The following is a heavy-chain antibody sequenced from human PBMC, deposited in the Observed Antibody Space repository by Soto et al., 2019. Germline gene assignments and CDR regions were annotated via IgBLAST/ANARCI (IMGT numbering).Heavy chain of an antibody. J-gene: IGHJ6*02. V-gene: IGHV1-69*01. Sequence: QVQLVQSGAEVKKPGSSVKVSCKASGGTFNSYALSWVRQASGQGLEWMGGIIPIFGKVNFAQNFQGRVTITADESTSTAYMELSSLGSEDTAVYYCARVWSAAASAGLGYYNYPMDVWGQGTTVIVSS. CDR1: GGTFNSYA. CDR3: ARVWSAAASAGLGYYNYPMDV. CDR2: IIPIFGKV. D-gene: IGHD6-13*01.